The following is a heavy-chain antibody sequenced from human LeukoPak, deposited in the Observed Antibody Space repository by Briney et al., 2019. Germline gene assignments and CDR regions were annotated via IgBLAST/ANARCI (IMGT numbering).Heavy chain of an antibody. V-gene: IGHV3-21*01. CDR3: AREVSLGYFDY. J-gene: IGHJ4*02. CDR1: GFTFSSYS. Sequence: GGSLRLSCAASGFTFSSYSMNWVRQAPGKGLEWVAHISSRSNYIHYADSLKGRFTISRDNAKNSLYLQMNSLRAEDTAVYYCAREVSLGYFDYWGQGTLVTVSS. CDR2: ISSRSNYI.